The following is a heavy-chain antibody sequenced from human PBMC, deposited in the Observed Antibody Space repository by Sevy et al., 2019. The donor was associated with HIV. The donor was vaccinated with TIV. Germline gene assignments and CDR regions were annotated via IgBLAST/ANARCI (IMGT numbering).Heavy chain of an antibody. CDR1: GYTLTKLS. J-gene: IGHJ4*02. V-gene: IGHV1-24*01. Sequence: ASVKVSCKVSGYTLTKLSMHWVRQAPGKGLEWMGSFDPEDGETLYAQKLQGRVIMTEDTSTDTAYMEVNSLRSEDTAVYYCATTKDCSENSGCPFDYWGQGTLVTVSS. CDR2: FDPEDGET. D-gene: IGHD3-22*01. CDR3: ATTKDCSENSGCPFDY.